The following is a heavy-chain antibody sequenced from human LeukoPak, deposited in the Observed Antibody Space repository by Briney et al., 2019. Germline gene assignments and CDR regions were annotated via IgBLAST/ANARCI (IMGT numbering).Heavy chain of an antibody. D-gene: IGHD2-2*01. CDR1: GSSISSYY. Sequence: PSVTLSLTCTVSGSSISSYYWSWIRQPPGKGLEWIGYIYYSGSTNYNPSLKSRVTISVDTSKNQFSLKLSSVTAADTAVYYCARPGKGYCSSTSCYRDAFDIWGQGTMVTVSS. CDR3: ARPGKGYCSSTSCYRDAFDI. CDR2: IYYSGST. V-gene: IGHV4-59*08. J-gene: IGHJ3*02.